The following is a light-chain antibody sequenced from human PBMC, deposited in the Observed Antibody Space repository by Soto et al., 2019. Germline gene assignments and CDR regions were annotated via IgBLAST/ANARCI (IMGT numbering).Light chain of an antibody. CDR1: ISDVGGYNY. Sequence: QSVLTQPASVSGSPGQSVTISCTGTISDVGGYNYVSWYQQYPGKAPKVMIYDVSNRPSGVSNRFSGSKSGNTASLTISGLQAEDEADYYCSSYTSSNTLYVFGTGTQLTVL. CDR2: DVS. V-gene: IGLV2-14*01. J-gene: IGLJ1*01. CDR3: SSYTSSNTLYV.